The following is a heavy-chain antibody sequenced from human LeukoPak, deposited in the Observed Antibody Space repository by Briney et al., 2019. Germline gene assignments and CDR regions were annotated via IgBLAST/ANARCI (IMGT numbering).Heavy chain of an antibody. CDR3: AKWLGGWFLSSMYYFDY. CDR1: GFTFSSYS. V-gene: IGHV3-23*01. J-gene: IGHJ4*02. D-gene: IGHD3-10*01. CDR2: ISGSGGST. Sequence: GGSLRLSCAASGFTFSSYSMNWVRQAPGKGLEWVSAISGSGGSTYYADSVKGRFTISRDNSKNTLYLQMNSLRAEDTAVYYCAKWLGGWFLSSMYYFDYWGQGTLVTVSS.